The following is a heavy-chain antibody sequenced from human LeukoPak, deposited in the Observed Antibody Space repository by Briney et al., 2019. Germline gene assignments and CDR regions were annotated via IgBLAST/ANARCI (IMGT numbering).Heavy chain of an antibody. CDR3: ARAPDGYFDY. J-gene: IGHJ4*02. CDR1: GFTVSSNY. V-gene: IGHV3-53*01. CDR2: IYSGGST. D-gene: IGHD1-14*01. Sequence: GGSLRLSCAASGFTVSSNYMSWVRQAPGKGLEWVSVIYSGGSTYYADSVKGRFTISRDNSKNTLYLQMNSLGAEDTAVYYCARAPDGYFDYWGQGTLVTVSS.